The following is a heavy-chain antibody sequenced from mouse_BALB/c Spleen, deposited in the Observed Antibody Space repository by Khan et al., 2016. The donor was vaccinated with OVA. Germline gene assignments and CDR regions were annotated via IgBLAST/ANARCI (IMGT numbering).Heavy chain of an antibody. CDR3: ARPPYFSYTLDH. J-gene: IGHJ4*01. D-gene: IGHD2-10*01. Sequence: QVQLKQSGPELKKPGETVKISCKASGYTFTNYGMNWVKQSPGKALKWMGWINTYTGEPTYADDFKGRFAFSLETSASTAYLQINNLKNEDTATXLCARPPYFSYTLDHWGQGTSVTVSS. CDR2: INTYTGEP. V-gene: IGHV9-3-1*01. CDR1: GYTFTNYG.